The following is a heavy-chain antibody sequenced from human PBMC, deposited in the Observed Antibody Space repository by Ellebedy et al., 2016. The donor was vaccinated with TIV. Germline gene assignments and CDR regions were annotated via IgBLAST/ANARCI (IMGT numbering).Heavy chain of an antibody. Sequence: GSLRLSXTVSGYSITSGYYWGWIRQPPGKGLEWIGSIHHSGSTYNNPSLKSRVTISVDMSKNQFSLKLSSVTAADTAVYYCAREDGPRSYQDFEHWGRGTLVTVSS. D-gene: IGHD3-10*01. CDR1: GYSITSGYY. J-gene: IGHJ4*02. CDR3: AREDGPRSYQDFEH. V-gene: IGHV4-38-2*02. CDR2: IHHSGST.